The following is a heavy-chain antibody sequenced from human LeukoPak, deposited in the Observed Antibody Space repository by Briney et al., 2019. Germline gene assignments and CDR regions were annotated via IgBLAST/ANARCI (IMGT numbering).Heavy chain of an antibody. CDR3: AXXXDASDY. V-gene: IGHV3-7*01. CDR2: IRPDGSEH. Sequence: PGGSLRLSCAASGFTFSSYAMTWVRQAPGRWLEWVANIRPDGSEHFYVDSVKGRFTISRDNAKNSLYLQMNSLRAEDTAVYFCAXXXDASDYWGQGTLVTVSS. CDR1: GFTFSSYA. J-gene: IGHJ4*02.